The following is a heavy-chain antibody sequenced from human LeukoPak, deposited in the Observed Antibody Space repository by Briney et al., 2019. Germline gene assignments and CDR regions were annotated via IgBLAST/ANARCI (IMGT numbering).Heavy chain of an antibody. D-gene: IGHD3-16*01. V-gene: IGHV5-51*01. CDR2: IDPSDSDA. CDR3: ARRLGYTWTWHLDS. J-gene: IGHJ4*02. CDR1: GYPFTASW. Sequence: GESLKISCKGSGYPFTASWIAWVRQMPGKGLEWMGTIDPSDSDARYSPSFEGQVTLSVDKSINTAYLQWTQLKASDTAMYFCARRLGYTWTWHLDSWGQGTLVTVSP.